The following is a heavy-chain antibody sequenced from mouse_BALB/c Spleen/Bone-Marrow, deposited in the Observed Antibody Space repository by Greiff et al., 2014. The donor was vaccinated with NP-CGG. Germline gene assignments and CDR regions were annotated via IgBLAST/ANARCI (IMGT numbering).Heavy chain of an antibody. CDR3: ARGYAVDY. Sequence: VQLVESGAELMKPGASVKISCKATGYTFSSYWIEWVKQRPGHGLEWIGEILPGSGSTNYNEKFKGKATFTADSSSNTAHMQLSSLTSEDAAVYYCARGYAVDYWGQGTSVTVSS. V-gene: IGHV1-9*01. J-gene: IGHJ4*01. CDR1: GYTFSSYW. CDR2: ILPGSGST.